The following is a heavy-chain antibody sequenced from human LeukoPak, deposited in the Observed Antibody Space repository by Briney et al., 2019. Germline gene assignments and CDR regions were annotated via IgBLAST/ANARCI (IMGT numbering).Heavy chain of an antibody. CDR1: GRSSSIYH. D-gene: IGHD6-19*01. V-gene: IGHV4-59*01. Sequence: SETLSLTCTVSGRSSSIYHWSWIRQPPGRDLEWIGYIYHDGSSNYNPSLKSRVTMSVDTSKNQISLKLSSETAADTAVYYCAREGSGWSQDYYFYALDVWGQGTTVTVCS. CDR2: IYHDGSS. J-gene: IGHJ6*02. CDR3: AREGSGWSQDYYFYALDV.